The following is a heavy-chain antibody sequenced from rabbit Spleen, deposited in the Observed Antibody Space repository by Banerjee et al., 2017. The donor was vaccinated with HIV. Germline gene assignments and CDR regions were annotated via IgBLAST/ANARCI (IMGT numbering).Heavy chain of an antibody. CDR2: INAITGKP. CDR1: RFSFSDRDV. D-gene: IGHD8-1*01. J-gene: IGHJ4*01. CDR3: ARGDKLSYYEL. V-gene: IGHV1S45*01. Sequence: QEQLEESGGGLVKPEGSLTHTCKASRFSFSDRDVMCWVRQAPGKGLEWIACINAITGKPVHADWAKGRSTISKTSSTTVTLQMTSLTAADTATYFCARGDKLSYYELWGQGTLVTVS.